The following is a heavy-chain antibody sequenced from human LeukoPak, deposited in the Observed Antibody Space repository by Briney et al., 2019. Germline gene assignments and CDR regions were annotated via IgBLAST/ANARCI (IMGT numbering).Heavy chain of an antibody. V-gene: IGHV4-59*12. Sequence: PSETLSLTCTVSGGSISSYYWSWIRQPPGKGLEWIGYIYYSGSTNYNPSPKSRVTISVDTSKNQFSLRIISVTAADTAVYYCARVRVAVGVDYWGQGNLVTVSS. CDR2: IYYSGST. D-gene: IGHD2-15*01. CDR1: GGSISSYY. CDR3: ARVRVAVGVDY. J-gene: IGHJ4*02.